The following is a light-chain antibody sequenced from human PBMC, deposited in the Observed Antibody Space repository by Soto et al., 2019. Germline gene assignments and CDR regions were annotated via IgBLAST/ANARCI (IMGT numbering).Light chain of an antibody. CDR2: GAA. Sequence: EIVMTQSPATLSVSPGERATLSCRASQSVSSNLVWYQQKPGQAPRLLIYGAATRATGIPARFSVSGSGTEFTLTIGSLQSEDFAVYYCQQYNNWPRTFGQGTKVEIK. V-gene: IGKV3-15*01. CDR3: QQYNNWPRT. CDR1: QSVSSN. J-gene: IGKJ1*01.